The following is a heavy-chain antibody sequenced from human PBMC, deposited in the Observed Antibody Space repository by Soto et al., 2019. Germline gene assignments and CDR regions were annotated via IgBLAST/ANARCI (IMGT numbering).Heavy chain of an antibody. CDR1: GYTFTSYA. CDR2: INAGNGNT. D-gene: IGHD2-15*01. V-gene: IGHV1-3*01. Sequence: QVQLVQSGAEMKKPGASVKVSCKASGYTFTSYAMHWVRQAPGQRLEWMGWINAGNGNTKYSQKFQGRVTITRDTSASTAYMELSSLRSEDTAVYYCARGDCSGGSCYRRGCDYWGQGTLVTVSS. CDR3: ARGDCSGGSCYRRGCDY. J-gene: IGHJ4*02.